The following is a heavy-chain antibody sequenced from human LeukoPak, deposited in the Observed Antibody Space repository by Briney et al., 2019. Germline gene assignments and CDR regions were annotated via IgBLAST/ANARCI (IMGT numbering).Heavy chain of an antibody. CDR3: ARVRRLYYYYYMDV. V-gene: IGHV3-48*01. CDR1: GFTFSSYA. J-gene: IGHJ6*03. D-gene: IGHD4-17*01. Sequence: GGSLRLSCAASGFTFSSYAMSWVRQAPGKGLGWVSYISSSSSTIYYADSVKGRFTISRDNAKNSLYLQMNSLRAEDTAVYYCARVRRLYYYYYMDVWGKGTTVTVSS. CDR2: ISSSSSTI.